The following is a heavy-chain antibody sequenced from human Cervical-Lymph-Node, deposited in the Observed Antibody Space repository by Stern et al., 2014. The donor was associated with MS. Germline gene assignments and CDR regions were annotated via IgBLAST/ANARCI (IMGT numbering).Heavy chain of an antibody. CDR2: ITPLFGTT. V-gene: IGHV1-69*01. CDR3: ARGGVVPADTTWFDP. D-gene: IGHD2-2*01. Sequence: FQLVQSGAEVKRPGSSVKVSCKASGDTFISYSFSWVRQAPGQGLELLGGITPLFGTTIYAQQLQGRVTITADESSSTVYMELTSLTSQDTAVYYCARGGVVPADTTWFDPWGQGTPVTVSS. J-gene: IGHJ5*02. CDR1: GDTFISYS.